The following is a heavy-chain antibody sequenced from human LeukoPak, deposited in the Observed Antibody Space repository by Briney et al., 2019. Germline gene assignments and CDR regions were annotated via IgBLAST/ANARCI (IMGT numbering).Heavy chain of an antibody. D-gene: IGHD3-3*01. CDR2: ISSSSSTI. J-gene: IGHJ4*02. V-gene: IGHV3-48*02. Sequence: GGSLRLSCAASGFTFSSYAMNWVRQAPGKGLEWVSYISSSSSTIYYADSVKGRFTISRDNAKNSLYLQMNSLRDEDTAVYYCARDLGLGSDFWSGYYTVPFDYWGQGTLVTVSS. CDR1: GFTFSSYA. CDR3: ARDLGLGSDFWSGYYTVPFDY.